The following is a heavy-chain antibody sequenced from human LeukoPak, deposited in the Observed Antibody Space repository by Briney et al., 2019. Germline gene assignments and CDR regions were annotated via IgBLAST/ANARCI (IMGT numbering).Heavy chain of an antibody. Sequence: GASLQISCKGSGYSFTTYWIGWVRQMPGKGLEWMGIIYPGDSDTRYSPSFQGQVTISADTSIATAYLQWSSLKASDTAMYYCARQARAVAVSGRAPFDYWGQGTLVTVSS. CDR3: ARQARAVAVSGRAPFDY. V-gene: IGHV5-51*01. CDR2: IYPGDSDT. J-gene: IGHJ4*02. D-gene: IGHD6-19*01. CDR1: GYSFTTYW.